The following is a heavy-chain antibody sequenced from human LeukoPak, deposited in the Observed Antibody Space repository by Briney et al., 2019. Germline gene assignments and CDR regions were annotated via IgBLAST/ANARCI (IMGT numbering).Heavy chain of an antibody. CDR3: AGGGGSRGYYFDY. V-gene: IGHV4-30-4*01. CDR1: GASISSGDYY. CDR2: IYYSGST. Sequence: SETLSLTCTVSGASISSGDYYWSWIRQPPGKGLEWIGYIYYSGSTYYDPSLKSRVTISVGTSKNQFSLQLNSVTAADTAVYYCAGGGGSRGYYFDYWGQGTLVTVSS. J-gene: IGHJ4*02. D-gene: IGHD6-25*01.